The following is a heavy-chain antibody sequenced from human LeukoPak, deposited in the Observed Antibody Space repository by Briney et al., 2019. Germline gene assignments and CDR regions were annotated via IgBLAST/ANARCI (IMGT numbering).Heavy chain of an antibody. Sequence: SETLSLTCTVSGGSISGYYWSWIWQPPGKGLGWSGNIYYSGSTNYNPSLKSRVTISVDTSKNQFSLKLSSVTVADTAVYYCANYHDYSNFQGAYYLDYWGQGTLVTVSS. CDR2: IYYSGST. CDR3: ANYHDYSNFQGAYYLDY. V-gene: IGHV4-59*08. J-gene: IGHJ4*02. CDR1: GGSISGYY. D-gene: IGHD4-11*01.